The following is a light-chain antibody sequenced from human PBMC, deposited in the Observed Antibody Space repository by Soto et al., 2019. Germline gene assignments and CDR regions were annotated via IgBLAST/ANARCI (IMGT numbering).Light chain of an antibody. CDR1: SSDVGGYNY. Sequence: QSALTQPASVSGSPGQSITISCTGTSSDVGGYNYVSWYQHPPGKAPKLIIYDVSNRPSGVSYRFSGSKSGNTASLTISGVQPEDEADYYCSSYTTSNTRQIVFGTGTKLTVL. CDR3: SSYTTSNTRQIV. V-gene: IGLV2-14*03. CDR2: DVS. J-gene: IGLJ1*01.